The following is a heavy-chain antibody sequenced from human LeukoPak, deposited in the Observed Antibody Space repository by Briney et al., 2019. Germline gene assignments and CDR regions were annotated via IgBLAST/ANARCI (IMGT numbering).Heavy chain of an antibody. J-gene: IGHJ4*02. Sequence: GGSLRLSCAASGITVSSTYMSWVRHASGKGLVWVSQIISDGSRTYYADSVKGRFTISRDNTKNTLYLQMNSLRAEDTAVYYCVRDGDNLGRDFDYWGQGTLVTVSS. CDR2: IISDGSRT. CDR3: VRDGDNLGRDFDY. V-gene: IGHV3-74*01. CDR1: GITVSSTY. D-gene: IGHD4-17*01.